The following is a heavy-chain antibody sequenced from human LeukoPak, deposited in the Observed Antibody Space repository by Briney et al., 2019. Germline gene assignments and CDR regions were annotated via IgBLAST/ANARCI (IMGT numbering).Heavy chain of an antibody. J-gene: IGHJ4*02. V-gene: IGHV3-7*04. Sequence: PGGSLRLSCAASGFTFSSYWMSWVRQAPGKGLEWVANIKQDGSEKYYVDSVKGRFTISRDNAKNSLYLQTNSLRAEDTAVYYCARGDIVLLWFGESHFDYWGQGTLVTVSS. D-gene: IGHD3-10*01. CDR1: GFTFSSYW. CDR2: IKQDGSEK. CDR3: ARGDIVLLWFGESHFDY.